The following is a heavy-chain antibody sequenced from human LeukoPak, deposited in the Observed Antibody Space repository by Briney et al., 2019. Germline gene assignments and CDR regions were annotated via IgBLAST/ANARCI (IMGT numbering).Heavy chain of an antibody. V-gene: IGHV4-39*01. CDR2: INYSGTT. CDR1: GGSITNNNYY. CDR3: ARHISSRFFDY. J-gene: IGHJ4*02. Sequence: SETLSLTCIVSGGSITNNNYYWGWIRQPAGKGLEWIGSINYSGTTYNNPSLKSRVTIFVDTSKNQFSLKLSSVAAADTAVYYCARHISSRFFDYWGQGTLVTVSS. D-gene: IGHD3-3*01.